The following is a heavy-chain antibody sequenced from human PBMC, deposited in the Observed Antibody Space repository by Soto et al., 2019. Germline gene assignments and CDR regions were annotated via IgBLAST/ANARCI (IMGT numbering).Heavy chain of an antibody. CDR3: ARGGSSWSAEYYQH. Sequence: QVQLMQSGREVKKPGASVRVSCKASGYTFTNYGISWVRQAPGQGPEWMGWISGYNGNTKYAQKFQGRVTMTTGTSTSTAYMELRSLRFDDTAVYYCARGGSSWSAEYYQHWGQGTLVIVSS. D-gene: IGHD6-13*01. V-gene: IGHV1-18*01. CDR1: GYTFTNYG. J-gene: IGHJ1*01. CDR2: ISGYNGNT.